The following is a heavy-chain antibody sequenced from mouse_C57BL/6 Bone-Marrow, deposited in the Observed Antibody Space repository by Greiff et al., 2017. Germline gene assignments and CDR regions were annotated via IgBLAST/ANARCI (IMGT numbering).Heavy chain of an antibody. Sequence: VQLQQSGAELVRPGASVKLSCTASGFNIKDDYMHWVKQRPEQGLEWIGWIDPENGDTEYASKFQGKATITADTSSNTAYLQLSSLPSEDTAVYYCTTGGMDYWGQGTSVTVSS. J-gene: IGHJ4*01. CDR3: TTGGMDY. V-gene: IGHV14-4*01. CDR2: IDPENGDT. CDR1: GFNIKDDY.